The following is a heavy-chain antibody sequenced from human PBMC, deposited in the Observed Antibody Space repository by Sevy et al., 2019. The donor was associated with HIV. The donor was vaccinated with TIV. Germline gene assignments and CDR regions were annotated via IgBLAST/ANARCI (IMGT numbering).Heavy chain of an antibody. Sequence: GGSLRLSCTASGFTFSNYAMHWVRQAPGKGLEWVAFTSYNGRNKYYADSVKGRFTISRDNSKNTLSLQMNSLRAEDTAMYYCARESKDAFDIWGQGTMVTVSS. CDR3: ARESKDAFDI. CDR2: TSYNGRNK. CDR1: GFTFSNYA. J-gene: IGHJ3*02. V-gene: IGHV3-30-3*01.